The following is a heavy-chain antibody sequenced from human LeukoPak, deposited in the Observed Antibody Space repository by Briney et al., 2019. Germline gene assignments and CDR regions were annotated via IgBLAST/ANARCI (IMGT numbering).Heavy chain of an antibody. CDR3: ARDTSEGDYAWWFDP. D-gene: IGHD3-16*01. V-gene: IGHV1-46*01. J-gene: IGHJ5*02. CDR2: INPRGTAT. Sequence: ASVNLSCKASGYTFTSYGISWVRQAPGQGLEWMGLINPRGTATRYAESFQGRLTLTRDLSTSTDYMELSSLRSDDTAVYFCARDTSEGDYAWWFDPWGQGTLVTVAS. CDR1: GYTFTSYG.